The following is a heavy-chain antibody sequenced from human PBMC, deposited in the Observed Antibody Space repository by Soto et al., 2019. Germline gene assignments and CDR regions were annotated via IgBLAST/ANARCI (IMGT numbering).Heavy chain of an antibody. CDR3: ARGRGEVDY. Sequence: SETLSLTCAVYGGSFTDYYWNWIRQPPGKGLEWLGEIKHGGSTNYNPSLKTRVTMSLDTSKNQVSLTLTSVTAADTAVYYCARGRGEVDYWGQGTQVTVSS. CDR1: GGSFTDYY. V-gene: IGHV4-34*01. D-gene: IGHD3-16*01. J-gene: IGHJ4*02. CDR2: IKHGGST.